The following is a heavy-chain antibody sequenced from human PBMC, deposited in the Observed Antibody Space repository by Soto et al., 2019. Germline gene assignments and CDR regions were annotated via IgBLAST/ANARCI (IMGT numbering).Heavy chain of an antibody. J-gene: IGHJ3*02. Sequence: ESGGGLIQPGGSLRLSCAASGFTVSSNYMSWVRQAPGKGLEWVSVIYSGGSTYYADSVKGRFTISRDNSKNTLYLQMNSLRAEDTAVYYCARDGIAVAEDAFDIWGQGTMVTVSS. CDR2: IYSGGST. CDR1: GFTVSSNY. CDR3: ARDGIAVAEDAFDI. D-gene: IGHD6-19*01. V-gene: IGHV3-53*01.